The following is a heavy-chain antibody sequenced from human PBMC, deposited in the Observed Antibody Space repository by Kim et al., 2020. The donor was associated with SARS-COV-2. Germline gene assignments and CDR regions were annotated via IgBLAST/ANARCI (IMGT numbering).Heavy chain of an antibody. D-gene: IGHD2-2*01. V-gene: IGHV4-59*01. Sequence: SETLSLTCTVSGGSISSYSWSWIRQPPGKGLEWIGYTYYSGSTNYNPSLKSRVTISVDTSKNQFSLKLSSVTAADTAMYYCARDRIGYCSSISCSLHFDSWGQGTLVTVSS. CDR2: TYYSGST. J-gene: IGHJ4*02. CDR1: GGSISSYS. CDR3: ARDRIGYCSSISCSLHFDS.